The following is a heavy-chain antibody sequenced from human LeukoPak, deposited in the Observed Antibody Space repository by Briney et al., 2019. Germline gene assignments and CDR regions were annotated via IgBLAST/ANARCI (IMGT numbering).Heavy chain of an antibody. CDR3: ARENGGYQPTSPGDY. V-gene: IGHV4-34*01. J-gene: IGHJ4*02. Sequence: KPSETLSLTCTVSGGSISGYYWSWIRQPPGKGLEWIGEINHSGSTNYNPSLKSRVTISVDTSKNQFSLKLSSVTAADTAVYYCARENGGYQPTSPGDYWGQGTLVTVSS. CDR1: GGSISGYY. CDR2: INHSGST. D-gene: IGHD2-2*01.